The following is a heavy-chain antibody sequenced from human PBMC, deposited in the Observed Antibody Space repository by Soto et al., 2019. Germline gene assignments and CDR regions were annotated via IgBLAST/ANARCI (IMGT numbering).Heavy chain of an antibody. Sequence: LRLSCAASGFIFSDFYMNWIRQAPGKGPEWLSYISGSGSPAWYADSVKGRFTISRDNAENTLTLEMTSLRAEDTAVYYCARDVSRATIGDFDLWGQGTLVTVSS. CDR2: ISGSGSPA. CDR1: GFIFSDFY. CDR3: ARDVSRATIGDFDL. D-gene: IGHD5-12*01. V-gene: IGHV3-11*01. J-gene: IGHJ4*02.